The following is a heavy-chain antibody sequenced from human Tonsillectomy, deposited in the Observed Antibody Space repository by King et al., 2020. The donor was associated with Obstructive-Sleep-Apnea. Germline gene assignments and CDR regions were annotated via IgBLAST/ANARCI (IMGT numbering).Heavy chain of an antibody. CDR1: GFTFSSYW. CDR2: INSDGSST. J-gene: IGHJ6*02. V-gene: IGHV3-74*01. D-gene: IGHD6-19*01. Sequence: VQLVESGGGLVQPGESLRLSCAASGFTFSSYWMHWVRQAPGKGLVWVSRINSDGSSTTYADSVKGRFTISRDNAKNTLYLKMNSLRAEDTAVYYCAREKSSSDWYSPYYSPYYYYYGMDVWGQGTTVTVSS. CDR3: AREKSSSDWYSPYYSPYYYYYGMDV.